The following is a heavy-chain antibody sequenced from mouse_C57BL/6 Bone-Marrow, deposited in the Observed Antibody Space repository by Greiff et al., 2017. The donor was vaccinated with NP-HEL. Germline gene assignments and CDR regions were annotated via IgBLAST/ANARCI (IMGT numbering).Heavy chain of an antibody. CDR2: INPNNGGT. V-gene: IGHV1-18*01. CDR1: GYTFTDYN. CDR3: ARGRGSSYEGVDYYAMDY. D-gene: IGHD1-1*01. Sequence: EVQLQQSGPELVKPGASVKIPCKASGYTFTDYNMDWVKQSPGKSLEWIGDINPNNGGTIYNQKFKGKATLTVDKSSSTAYMELRSLTSEDTAVYYCARGRGSSYEGVDYYAMDYWGQGTSVTVSS. J-gene: IGHJ4*01.